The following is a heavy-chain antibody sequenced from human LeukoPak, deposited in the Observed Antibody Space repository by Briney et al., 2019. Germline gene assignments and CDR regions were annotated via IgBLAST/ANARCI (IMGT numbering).Heavy chain of an antibody. CDR2: INPNSGGT. V-gene: IGHV1-2*02. CDR1: GYTFTGYY. D-gene: IGHD3-22*01. J-gene: IGHJ4*02. CDR3: ARDWRNYYDSSGYLRD. Sequence: GASVKVSCKASGYTFTGYYMHWVRQAPGQGLEWMGWINPNSGGTNYAQKFQGRVTMTRDTSISTAYMELSRLRSDDTAVYYCARDWRNYYDSSGYLRDWGQGTLVTVSS.